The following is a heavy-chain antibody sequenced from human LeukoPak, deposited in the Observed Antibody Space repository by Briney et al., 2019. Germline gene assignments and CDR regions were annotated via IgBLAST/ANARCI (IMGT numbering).Heavy chain of an antibody. CDR1: GYTFTSHG. Sequence: ASVKVSCKASGYTFTSHGISWVRQAPGQGLEWMGWISAYNGDTKYAQKTQGRATMTTDASTSTAYMELRSLRSDDTAMYYCARDPSNTSGFYAYLDSWGQGTLVTVSS. V-gene: IGHV1-18*01. CDR3: ARDPSNTSGFYAYLDS. J-gene: IGHJ4*02. D-gene: IGHD6-19*01. CDR2: ISAYNGDT.